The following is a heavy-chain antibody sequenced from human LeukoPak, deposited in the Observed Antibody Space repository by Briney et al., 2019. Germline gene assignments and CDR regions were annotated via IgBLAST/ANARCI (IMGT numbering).Heavy chain of an antibody. V-gene: IGHV1-69*05. D-gene: IGHD5-18*01. Sequence: GASAKVSCKASGGTFSSYAISWVRQAPGQGLEWMGGIIPIFGTANYAQKYQSRVTITTDESTSTAYMELSSLRSEDTAVYYCARDPPRGTAPGYWGQGTLVTVSS. J-gene: IGHJ4*02. CDR1: GGTFSSYA. CDR2: IIPIFGTA. CDR3: ARDPPRGTAPGY.